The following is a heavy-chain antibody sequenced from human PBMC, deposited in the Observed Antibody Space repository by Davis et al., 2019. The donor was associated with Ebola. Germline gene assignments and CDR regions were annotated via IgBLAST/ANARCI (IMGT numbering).Heavy chain of an antibody. Sequence: PSETLSLACAVSGGSISSGGYSWSWIRQPPGKGLEWIGYIYHSGSTYYNPSLKSRVTISVDRSKNQFSLKLSSVTAADTAVYYCARRRSRNFDYWGQGTLVTVSS. V-gene: IGHV4-30-2*01. J-gene: IGHJ4*02. CDR2: IYHSGST. CDR1: GGSISSGGYS. CDR3: ARRRSRNFDY.